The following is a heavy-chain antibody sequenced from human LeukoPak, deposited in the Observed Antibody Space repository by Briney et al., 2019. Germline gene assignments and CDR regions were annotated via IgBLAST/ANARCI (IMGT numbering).Heavy chain of an antibody. CDR1: GGTFSSYA. D-gene: IGHD2-2*01. CDR2: IIPIFGTA. V-gene: IGHV1-69*13. J-gene: IGHJ6*02. Sequence: ASVKVSCKASGGTFSSYAISWVRQAPGQGLEWMGGIIPIFGTANYAQKFQGRVTITADESTSTAYMELRGLRSDDSAVYYCARDPSGAVPATVDVWGQGTTVIVSS. CDR3: ARDPSGAVPATVDV.